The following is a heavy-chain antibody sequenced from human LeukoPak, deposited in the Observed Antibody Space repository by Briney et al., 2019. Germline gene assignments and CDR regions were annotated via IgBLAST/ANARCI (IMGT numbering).Heavy chain of an antibody. Sequence: GASVKVSCKASGYTFTGYYMHWVRQAPGQGLEWMGWINPNSGGTNSAQKFQGWVTMTRDTSISTAYMELSRLRSDDTAVYYCARGGIYSSSWYGFTDAFDIWGQGTMVTVSS. V-gene: IGHV1-2*04. CDR1: GYTFTGYY. D-gene: IGHD6-13*01. CDR3: ARGGIYSSSWYGFTDAFDI. J-gene: IGHJ3*02. CDR2: INPNSGGT.